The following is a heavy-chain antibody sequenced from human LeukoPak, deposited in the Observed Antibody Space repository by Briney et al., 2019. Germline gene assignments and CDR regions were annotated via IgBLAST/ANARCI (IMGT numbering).Heavy chain of an antibody. CDR3: ARRLLRSMTNLDY. CDR1: GGSFSGYY. V-gene: IGHV4-34*01. CDR2: INHSGST. D-gene: IGHD4-11*01. Sequence: SETLSLTCAVYGGSFSGYYWSWIRQPPGKGLEWIGEINHSGSTNYNPSLKSRVTISVDTSKNQFSLKLSSVTAADTAVYYCARRLLRSMTNLDYWGQGTLVTVSS. J-gene: IGHJ4*02.